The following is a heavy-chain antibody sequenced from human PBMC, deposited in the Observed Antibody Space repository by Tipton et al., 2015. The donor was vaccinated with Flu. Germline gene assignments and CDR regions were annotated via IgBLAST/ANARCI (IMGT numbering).Heavy chain of an antibody. V-gene: IGHV4-39*07. CDR1: GGSISSGTYF. Sequence: TLSLTCTVSGGSISSGTYFWGWIRQPPGKGLEWIGNIHRGGSPYYNPSLRSRVTMSVDTSKNQFYLRLSSVTAADTVVYYCARRDYSNYVSEPKNWFHPWGQGTLVTVSS. CDR3: ARRDYSNYVSEPKNWFHP. CDR2: IHRGGSP. D-gene: IGHD4-11*01. J-gene: IGHJ5*02.